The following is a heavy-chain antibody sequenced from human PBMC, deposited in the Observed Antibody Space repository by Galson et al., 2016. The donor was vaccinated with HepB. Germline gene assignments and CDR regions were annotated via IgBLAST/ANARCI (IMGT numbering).Heavy chain of an antibody. CDR1: GDSVSRNSAA. V-gene: IGHV6-1*01. D-gene: IGHD1-1*01. CDR3: ARGTGSATAFGY. J-gene: IGHJ4*02. Sequence: CAISGDSVSRNSAAWFWLRQSPSRGLEWLGRTYFRSRWYKDYAVSVKSRMTIPPDTSTNQFSLQLNSVTPEDTAVYYCARGTGSATAFGYCCQGILVNVSS. CDR2: TYFRSRWYK.